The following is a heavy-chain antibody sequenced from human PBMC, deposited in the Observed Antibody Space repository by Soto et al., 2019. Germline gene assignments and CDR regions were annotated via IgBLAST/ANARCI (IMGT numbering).Heavy chain of an antibody. CDR3: AKDRAYVDTAMVIPSS. J-gene: IGHJ5*02. D-gene: IGHD5-18*01. V-gene: IGHV3-30*18. Sequence: PGGSLRLSCAASGFTFSSYGMHWVRQAPGKGLEWVAVISYDGSNKYYADSVKGRFTISRDNSKNTLYLQMNSLRAEDTAVYYCAKDRAYVDTAMVIPSSWGQGTLVTVSS. CDR2: ISYDGSNK. CDR1: GFTFSSYG.